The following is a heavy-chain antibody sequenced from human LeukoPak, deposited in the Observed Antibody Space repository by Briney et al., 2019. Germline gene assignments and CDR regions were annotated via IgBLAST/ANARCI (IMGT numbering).Heavy chain of an antibody. Sequence: SVKGRFTISRDNSKNTLYLQMNSLRAEDTAVYYCARDRASSGIDYWGQGTLVTVSS. CDR3: ARDRASSGIDY. V-gene: IGHV3-53*01. D-gene: IGHD6-19*01. J-gene: IGHJ4*02.